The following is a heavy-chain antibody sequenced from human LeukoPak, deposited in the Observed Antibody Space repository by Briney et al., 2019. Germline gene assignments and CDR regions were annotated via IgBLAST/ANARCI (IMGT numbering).Heavy chain of an antibody. Sequence: PGGSLRLSCAASGFTFSSYSMNWVRQAPGKGLEWVSSISSSSSYIYYVDSVKGRFIISRDNAKNSLYLQMNSLRAEDTAVYYCARVDDSSEAFDIWGQGTMVTVSS. CDR2: ISSSSSYI. J-gene: IGHJ3*02. V-gene: IGHV3-21*01. CDR3: ARVDDSSEAFDI. CDR1: GFTFSSYS. D-gene: IGHD3-22*01.